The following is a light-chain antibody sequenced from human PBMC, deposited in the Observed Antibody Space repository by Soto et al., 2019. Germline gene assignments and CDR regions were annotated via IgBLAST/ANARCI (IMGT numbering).Light chain of an antibody. CDR1: QSVLYSSNNENY. Sequence: DIVMTQSPDSLAVSLGERATINCKSSQSVLYSSNNENYLTWYQQKPGQPPKLLIYWASTRESGVPDRFSGSGSGTDFTLTISSLQAEDVAIYYCQQYYTAPHTFGQGTKLELK. J-gene: IGKJ2*01. V-gene: IGKV4-1*01. CDR2: WAS. CDR3: QQYYTAPHT.